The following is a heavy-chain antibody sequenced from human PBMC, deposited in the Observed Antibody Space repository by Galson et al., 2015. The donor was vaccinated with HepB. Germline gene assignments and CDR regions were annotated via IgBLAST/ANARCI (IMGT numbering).Heavy chain of an antibody. J-gene: IGHJ6*03. CDR3: ASPPQYNWNDTSYYYYMDV. Sequence: SLRLSCAASGFTFSDYYMSWIRQAPGKGLEWVSYISSSGSTIYYADSVKGRFTISRDNAKNSLYLQMNSLRAEDTAVYYCASPPQYNWNDTSYYYYMDVWGKGTTVTVSS. CDR2: ISSSGSTI. V-gene: IGHV3-11*01. D-gene: IGHD1-1*01. CDR1: GFTFSDYY.